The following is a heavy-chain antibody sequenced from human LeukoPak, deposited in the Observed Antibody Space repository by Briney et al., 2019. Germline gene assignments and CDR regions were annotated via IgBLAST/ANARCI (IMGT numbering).Heavy chain of an antibody. CDR1: GDSINSGHYY. CDR3: ARTTMVRGTYYMDV. CDR2: IYHSGNT. D-gene: IGHD3-10*01. J-gene: IGHJ6*03. Sequence: SETLSLTCSVSGDSINSGHYYWAWIRQPPGKGLEWIGTIYHSGNTFYNLSLKSRLTISVDTSKNQFSLKLSSVTAADTAVYYCARTTMVRGTYYMDVWGKGTTVTISS. V-gene: IGHV4-39*07.